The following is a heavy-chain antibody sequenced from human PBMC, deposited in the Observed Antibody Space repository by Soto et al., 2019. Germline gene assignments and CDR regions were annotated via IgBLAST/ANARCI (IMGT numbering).Heavy chain of an antibody. CDR2: IDTDGGGT. CDR1: GFTLGSHR. Sequence: VQLVEXGGGXXXXXGXLXXXXAAXGFTLGSHRIHWVRQPPGKGLEWVSRIDTDGGGTSYADSVKGRFTISTDNAKNTVYLQMNGLRAEDTAVYYCATVFDLWGQGTLVTVSS. CDR3: ATVFDL. V-gene: IGHV3-74*01. J-gene: IGHJ5*02.